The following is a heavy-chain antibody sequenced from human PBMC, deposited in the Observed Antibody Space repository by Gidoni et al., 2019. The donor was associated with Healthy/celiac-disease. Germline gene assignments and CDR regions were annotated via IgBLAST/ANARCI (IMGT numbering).Heavy chain of an antibody. Sequence: EVQLVESGGGLVQPGRSLRLSCAASGFTFDDYAMHWVRQAPGKGLEWVSGISWNSGSIGYADSVKGRFTISRDNAKNSLYLQMDSLRAQDTALYYCAKDIRGYSYGNLDYWGQGTLVTVSS. CDR2: ISWNSGSI. CDR3: AKDIRGYSYGNLDY. D-gene: IGHD5-18*01. V-gene: IGHV3-9*01. J-gene: IGHJ4*02. CDR1: GFTFDDYA.